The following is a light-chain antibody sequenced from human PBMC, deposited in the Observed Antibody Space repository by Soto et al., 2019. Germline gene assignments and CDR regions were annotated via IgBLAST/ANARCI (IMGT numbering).Light chain of an antibody. V-gene: IGKV1-5*03. CDR1: QSISSW. CDR3: QQYNTWWT. Sequence: DIQLTQSPSTLSASVGDRVTITCRASQSISSWLAWYQQMPGKAPKLLIYKASSLDTGVPSRFSGTGSGTEFTLTISSLQPDDFATYYCQQYNTWWTFGQGTKVEIK. CDR2: KAS. J-gene: IGKJ1*01.